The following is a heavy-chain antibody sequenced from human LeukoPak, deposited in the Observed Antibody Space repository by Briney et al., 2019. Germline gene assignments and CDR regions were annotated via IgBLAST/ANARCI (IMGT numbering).Heavy chain of an antibody. V-gene: IGHV4-39*01. D-gene: IGHD2-2*01. CDR3: ARLTSNGATYFEY. CDR2: IYYSGST. CDR1: GGSISSGSYY. J-gene: IGHJ4*02. Sequence: SETLSLTCTVSGGSISSGSYYWGWIRQPPGKGLEWIGRIYYSGSTYYNPSLQSRVTISIDTSKNQFSLKLSSVTAADTAVYYCARLTSNGATYFEYWAREPWSPSPQ.